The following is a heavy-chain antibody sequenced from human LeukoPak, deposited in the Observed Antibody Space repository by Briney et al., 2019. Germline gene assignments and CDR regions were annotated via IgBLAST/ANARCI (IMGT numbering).Heavy chain of an antibody. CDR1: GFTFSSNP. CDR2: INRSGANT. CDR3: ATTKPPRRYFDY. Sequence: GGSLTLSCAGSGFTFSSNPLSWIRQPPGKGLEWVSAINRSGANTYYGDSVRGRFTISRDDYKNTLYLQMNTLRADDTAVYYCATTKPPRRYFDYWGQGILVTVSS. D-gene: IGHD5-12*01. V-gene: IGHV3-23*01. J-gene: IGHJ4*02.